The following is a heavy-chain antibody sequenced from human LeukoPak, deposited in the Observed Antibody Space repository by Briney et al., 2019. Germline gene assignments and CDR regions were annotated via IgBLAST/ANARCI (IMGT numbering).Heavy chain of an antibody. J-gene: IGHJ6*03. CDR3: ARDPGYCSGGSCQYYYYYYMDV. CDR1: GYTLTELS. Sequence: ASVKVSCKVSGYTLTELSMHWVRQAPGKGLEGRGGFDPEDGETIYAQKFQGRVTMTEDTSTDTAYMELSSLRSEDTAVYYCARDPGYCSGGSCQYYYYYYMDVWGKGTTVTVSS. CDR2: FDPEDGET. V-gene: IGHV1-24*01. D-gene: IGHD2-15*01.